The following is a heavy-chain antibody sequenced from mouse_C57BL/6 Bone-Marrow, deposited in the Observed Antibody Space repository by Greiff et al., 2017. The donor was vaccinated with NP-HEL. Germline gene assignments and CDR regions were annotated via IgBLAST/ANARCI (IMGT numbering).Heavy chain of an antibody. D-gene: IGHD2-1*01. J-gene: IGHJ3*01. V-gene: IGHV1-59*01. CDR2: IDPSDSYT. Sequence: VQLQQPGAELVRPGTSVKLSCKASGYTFTSYWMHWVKQRPGQGLEWIGVIDPSDSYTNYNQKFKGKATLTVDTSSSTAYMQLSSLTSEDSAVYYCARGGNYLPWVAYWGQGTLVTVSA. CDR1: GYTFTSYW. CDR3: ARGGNYLPWVAY.